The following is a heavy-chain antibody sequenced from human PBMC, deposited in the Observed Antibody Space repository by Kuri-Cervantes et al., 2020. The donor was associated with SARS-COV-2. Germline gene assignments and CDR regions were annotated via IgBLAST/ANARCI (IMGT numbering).Heavy chain of an antibody. J-gene: IGHJ4*02. Sequence: GESLKISCAASGFTFSSYAMRWVRQAPGKGLEWVSTISNSGGSTYYADSVKGRFTISRDNSKNTLYLQMNSLRADDTAVHYCAKSMSIAAPASDYWGQGTLVTVSS. CDR2: ISNSGGST. V-gene: IGHV3-23*01. CDR3: AKSMSIAAPASDY. D-gene: IGHD6-13*01. CDR1: GFTFSSYA.